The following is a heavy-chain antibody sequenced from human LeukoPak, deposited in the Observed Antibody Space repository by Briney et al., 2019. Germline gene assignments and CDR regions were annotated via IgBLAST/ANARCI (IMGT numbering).Heavy chain of an antibody. J-gene: IGHJ4*02. CDR1: GDSISSSDSY. V-gene: IGHV4-39*01. CDR2: ICFSRTT. Sequence: SETLSLTCTVSGDSISSSDSYWAWVRQPPGKGLEWIGSICFSRTTYYNPSLKSRVTMSIDTSKNHFSLKVASVTAADTAVYYCGRHFPETGRDEQPLEYWGQGSLFTVSS. CDR3: GRHFPETGRDEQPLEY. D-gene: IGHD3-10*01.